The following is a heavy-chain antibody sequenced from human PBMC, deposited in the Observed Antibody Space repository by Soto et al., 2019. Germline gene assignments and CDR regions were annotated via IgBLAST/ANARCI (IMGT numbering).Heavy chain of an antibody. CDR2: LSSGSFYI. V-gene: IGHV3-21*01. CDR1: GFPFDSYS. CDR3: AREANTIYAPHGLDV. Sequence: VGSLRLSCAVSGFPFDSYSMSWVRQAPGQGLEWLASLSSGSFYIFHADSIRGRFTISRDDAKNLLFLQMNSLTIEDTATYYCAREANTIYAPHGLDVWGQGTAVTVSS. J-gene: IGHJ6*02. D-gene: IGHD3-3*01.